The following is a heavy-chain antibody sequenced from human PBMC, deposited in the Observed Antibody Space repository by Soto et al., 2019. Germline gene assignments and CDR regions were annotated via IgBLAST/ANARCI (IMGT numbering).Heavy chain of an antibody. CDR1: GYTFTSYA. V-gene: IGHV1-3*01. J-gene: IGHJ5*02. CDR3: ARGISGGDAGWFDP. D-gene: IGHD2-21*02. CDR2: INAGNGNT. Sequence: ASVKVSCKASGYTFTSYAMHWVRQAPGQRLEWMGWINAGNGNTKYSQKFQGRVTITRDTSASTAYMELSSLRSEDTAVYYCARGISGGDAGWFDPWGQGTLVTLSS.